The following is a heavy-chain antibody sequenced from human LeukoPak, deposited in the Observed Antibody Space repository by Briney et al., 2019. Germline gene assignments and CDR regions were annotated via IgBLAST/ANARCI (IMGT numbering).Heavy chain of an antibody. CDR2: IYYSGST. CDR3: VRQTYGSGSYYNLDC. V-gene: IGHV4-39*01. D-gene: IGHD3-10*01. Sequence: SSETLSLTCTVSGGSISINTHYWGWLRQPPGKGLEWIATIYYSGSTYYNPSLKSRTTISVDTSKNQFSLKLGSVTAADTAVYYCVRQTYGSGSYYNLDCWGQGTLVTVAS. J-gene: IGHJ4*02. CDR1: GGSISINTHY.